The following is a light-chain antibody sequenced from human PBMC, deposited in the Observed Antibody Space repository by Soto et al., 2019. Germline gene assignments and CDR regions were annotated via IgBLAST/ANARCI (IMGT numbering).Light chain of an antibody. CDR3: QLYNSWPPALT. CDR2: GAS. J-gene: IGKJ4*01. CDR1: QSVGSN. V-gene: IGKV3-15*01. Sequence: EIVMTQSPATLSVSPGERATLSCRASQSVGSNVAWYQQRPGQAPRLLIYGASTRATGIPARFSGSGSGTEFALPISSLQSEDFAVYYCQLYNSWPPALTFGGGTKVEIK.